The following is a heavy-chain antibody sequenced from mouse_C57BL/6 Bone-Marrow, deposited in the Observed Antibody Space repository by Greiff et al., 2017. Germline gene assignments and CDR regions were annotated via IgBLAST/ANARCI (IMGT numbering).Heavy chain of an antibody. CDR3: ARGTARGFDY. CDR1: DSEVFPIAY. V-gene: IGHV15-2*01. J-gene: IGHJ2*01. Sequence: QVQLVEPGSELRSPGSSVKLSCKDFDSEVFPIAYMSWVRQKPGHGFEWIGGILPSIGRTIYGEKFEDKATLDADTLSNTAYLELNSLTSADSAIYDCARGTARGFDYWGQGTTLTVSS. D-gene: IGHD3-2*01. CDR2: ILPSIGRT.